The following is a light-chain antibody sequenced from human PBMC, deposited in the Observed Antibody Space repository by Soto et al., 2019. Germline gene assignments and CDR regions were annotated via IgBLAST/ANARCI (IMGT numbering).Light chain of an antibody. J-gene: IGKJ1*01. V-gene: IGKV1-12*01. CDR2: AAS. Sequence: DIQMTQSPSSVSASIGARVPITCRASQDIGRRLAWFQQKPGKAPKYLIQAASSLQGGVPSTFSGSGSGTEFTLIISNLQPDDFATYYCQQFKDYVWTFGQGTKV. CDR1: QDIGRR. CDR3: QQFKDYVWT.